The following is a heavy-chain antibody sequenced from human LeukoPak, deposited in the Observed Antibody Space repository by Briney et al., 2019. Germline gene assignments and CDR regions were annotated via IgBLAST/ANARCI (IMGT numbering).Heavy chain of an antibody. J-gene: IGHJ4*02. D-gene: IGHD2-21*02. CDR1: GYTFTNYD. CDR2: MSPKSGNT. CDR3: ARTPPKGDIDN. V-gene: IGHV1-8*01. Sequence: ASVKVSCKASGYTFTNYDINWVRQAPGQGLEWMGWMSPKSGNTGYAQKLQGRVTMTSDTSIRTAYMELSSLTSEDTAVYYCARTPPKGDIDNWGQGALVTVSS.